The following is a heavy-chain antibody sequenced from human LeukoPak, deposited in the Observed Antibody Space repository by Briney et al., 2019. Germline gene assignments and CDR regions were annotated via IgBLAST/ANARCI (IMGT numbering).Heavy chain of an antibody. D-gene: IGHD3-3*01. CDR1: GGSISSYY. CDR3: ARNYDFWSGYYSFDY. V-gene: IGHV4-59*08. CDR2: VYYSGST. J-gene: IGHJ4*02. Sequence: SETLSLTCTVSGGSISSYYWSWIRQPPGKGPEWIGYVYYSGSTNYNPSLKSRVTISVDTSKNQFSLRLSSVTAADTAVYYCARNYDFWSGYYSFDYWGQGTLVTVSS.